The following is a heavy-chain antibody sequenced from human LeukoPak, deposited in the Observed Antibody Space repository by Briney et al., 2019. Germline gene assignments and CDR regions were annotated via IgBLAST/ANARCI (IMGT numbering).Heavy chain of an antibody. J-gene: IGHJ6*02. CDR3: ARSPLLYSSSSIYYYGMDV. Sequence: SETLSLTCTVSGGSISSYYWSWIRQPPGKGLEWIGYIYYSGSTYYNPSLKSRVTISVDTSKNQFSLKLSSVTAADTAVYYCARSPLLYSSSSIYYYGMDVWGQGTTVTVSS. CDR2: IYYSGST. CDR1: GGSISSYY. V-gene: IGHV4-59*12. D-gene: IGHD6-13*01.